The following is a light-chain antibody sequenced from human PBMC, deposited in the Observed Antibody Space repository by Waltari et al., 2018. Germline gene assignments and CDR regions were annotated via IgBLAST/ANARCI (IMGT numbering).Light chain of an antibody. J-gene: IGKJ4*01. V-gene: IGKV3-15*01. Sequence: EIVVTQSPATLSVSPGERVTISCRASQNVGTSLAWYQQKPGQTPRLLSFGAYSRASGVPARFSGSGSGTDFTLAISSLQSEDFAVYYCQQYEDWPRHSFGGGTKVQIE. CDR1: QNVGTS. CDR2: GAY. CDR3: QQYEDWPRHS.